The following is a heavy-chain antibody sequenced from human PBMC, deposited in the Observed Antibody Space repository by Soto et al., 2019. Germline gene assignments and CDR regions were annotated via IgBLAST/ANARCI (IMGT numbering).Heavy chain of an antibody. D-gene: IGHD3-10*01. J-gene: IGHJ4*02. CDR2: ISGSGGTT. CDR3: AKEGRAFISFYFFDY. V-gene: IGHV3-23*01. Sequence: GGALRLSCTASGFTFNSYAMSWVRQAPGKGLEWVAVISGSGGTTNYADSVKGRFTISRDNSKNTLYLQMSSLRAEDRAIYYCAKEGRAFISFYFFDYWGQGVLVTSPQ. CDR1: GFTFNSYA.